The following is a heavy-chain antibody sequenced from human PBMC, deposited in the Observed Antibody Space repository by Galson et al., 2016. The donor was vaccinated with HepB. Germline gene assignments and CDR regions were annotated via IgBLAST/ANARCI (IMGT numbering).Heavy chain of an antibody. V-gene: IGHV1-46*03. CDR1: GYIFSNYH. Sequence: SVKVSCKASGYIFSNYHLHWVRQAPGQGLEWMGAINPSDITTNYAQKFQGRVTMTSDTATSTVYMELSGLRSDDTAVYYCARDRTVTTLLHCWGQGTLVTVSS. J-gene: IGHJ4*02. D-gene: IGHD4-17*01. CDR2: INPSDITT. CDR3: ARDRTVTTLLHC.